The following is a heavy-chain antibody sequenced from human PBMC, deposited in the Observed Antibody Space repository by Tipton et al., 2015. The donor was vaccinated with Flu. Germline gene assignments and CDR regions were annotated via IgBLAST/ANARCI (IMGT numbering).Heavy chain of an antibody. CDR1: DGSITSSSHY. CDR3: AKVLFGWVES. CDR2: IYYTGYP. Sequence: LRLSCSVSDGSITSSSHYWGWIRQSPGRGLEWVGSIYYTGYPYYNPSLKSRLAISIDTSRRVFTLRLSSMTAADTAVYYCAKVLFGWVESWAQGTLVTVSS. D-gene: IGHD3-16*01. J-gene: IGHJ5*01. V-gene: IGHV4-39*06.